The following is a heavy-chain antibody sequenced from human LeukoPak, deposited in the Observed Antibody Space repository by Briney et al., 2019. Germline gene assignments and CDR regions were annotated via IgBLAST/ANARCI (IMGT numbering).Heavy chain of an antibody. CDR2: IKQDGSEK. V-gene: IGHV3-7*01. J-gene: IGHJ3*02. D-gene: IGHD1-26*01. CDR3: ARVPGVVGATDAFDI. Sequence: GGSLRLSCAASGFTFSSYWMSWVRQAPGKGLEWVANIKQDGSEKYYVDSVKGRFTISRDNAKNSLYLQMSSLRAEDTAVYYCARVPGVVGATDAFDIWGQGTMVTVSS. CDR1: GFTFSSYW.